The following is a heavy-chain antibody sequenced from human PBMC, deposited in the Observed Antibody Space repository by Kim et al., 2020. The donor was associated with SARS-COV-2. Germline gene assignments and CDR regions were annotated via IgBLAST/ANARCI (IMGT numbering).Heavy chain of an antibody. D-gene: IGHD3-10*01. CDR2: IWYDGSKT. J-gene: IGHJ4*02. V-gene: IGHV3-33*01. CDR3: ARPHAGADAFDY. CDR1: GFTISSYG. Sequence: GGSLRLSCEASGFTISSYGMHWVRQAPGKGLKWVAAIWYDGSKTYYVDSVKGRFTISRDNSKNTLYLQMNSLRDEDTAVYYCARPHAGADAFDYWGQGTLVTVSS.